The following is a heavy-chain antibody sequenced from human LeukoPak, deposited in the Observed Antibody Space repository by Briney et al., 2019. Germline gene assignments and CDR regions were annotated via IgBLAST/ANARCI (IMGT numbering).Heavy chain of an antibody. Sequence: SVKVSCKASGGTSSSYAISWVRQAPGQGLEWMGGIIPIFGTANYAQKFQGRVTITADKSTSTAYMELSSLRSEDTAVYYCAREGVATISGALDYWGQGTLVTVSS. D-gene: IGHD5-12*01. J-gene: IGHJ4*02. V-gene: IGHV1-69*06. CDR3: AREGVATISGALDY. CDR2: IIPIFGTA. CDR1: GGTSSSYA.